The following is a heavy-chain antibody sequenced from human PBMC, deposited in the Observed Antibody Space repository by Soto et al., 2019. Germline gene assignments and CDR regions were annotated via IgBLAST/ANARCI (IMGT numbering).Heavy chain of an antibody. CDR2: ISDSGST. CDR1: GFTFSTYA. V-gene: IGHV3-23*01. J-gene: IGHJ4*02. CDR3: AKDKGGRYCSRTSCLYSFDY. Sequence: PGGSLRLSCTASGFTFSTYAMSWVRQAPGKGREWVSTISDSGSTYYADSVKGRFTISRDNSKNTLYLEMNSLRAEDTAVYYCAKDKGGRYCSRTSCLYSFDYWGQGT. D-gene: IGHD2-2*01.